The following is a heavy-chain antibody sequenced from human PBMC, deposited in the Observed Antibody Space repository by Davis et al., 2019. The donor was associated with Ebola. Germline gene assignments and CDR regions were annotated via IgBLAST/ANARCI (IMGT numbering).Heavy chain of an antibody. V-gene: IGHV3-30*18. CDR2: MSYDGINK. CDR3: AKTYSGSPNSFFDY. CDR1: GFTFSGFG. D-gene: IGHD1-26*01. J-gene: IGHJ4*02. Sequence: GGSLRLSCAASGFTFSGFGIHWVRQAPGKGLEWVALMSYDGINKYYADSVEGRFTISRDNSKDTLYLQMNSLRPEDTAVYYCAKTYSGSPNSFFDYWGQGTLVTVSS.